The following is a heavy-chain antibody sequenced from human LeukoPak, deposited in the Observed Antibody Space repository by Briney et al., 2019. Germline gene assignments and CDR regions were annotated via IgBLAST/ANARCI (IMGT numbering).Heavy chain of an antibody. CDR2: IRYDGSNK. CDR3: AREMGTRDYDFWSGPYYYMDV. D-gene: IGHD3-3*01. J-gene: IGHJ6*03. V-gene: IGHV3-30*02. CDR1: GFTFSSYG. Sequence: PGGSLRLSCAASGFTFSSYGMHWVRQAPGKGLEWVAFIRYDGSNKYYADSVKGRFTISRDNSKNMLYLQMNSLRAEDTAVYYCAREMGTRDYDFWSGPYYYMDVWGKGTTVTVSS.